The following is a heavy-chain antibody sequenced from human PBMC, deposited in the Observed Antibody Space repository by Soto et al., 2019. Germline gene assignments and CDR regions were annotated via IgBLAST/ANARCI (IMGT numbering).Heavy chain of an antibody. Sequence: QLQLQESGSGLVKPSQTLSLTCAVSGGSISSGGYSWSWIRQPPGKGLEWIGYIYHSGSTYYNPSLKSRVTISVDRSKNQFSLKLRSVTAADTAVYYCASTDDYDSRGYSYWGQGTLVTVSS. J-gene: IGHJ4*02. CDR2: IYHSGST. CDR3: ASTDDYDSRGYSY. CDR1: GGSISSGGYS. V-gene: IGHV4-30-2*01. D-gene: IGHD3-22*01.